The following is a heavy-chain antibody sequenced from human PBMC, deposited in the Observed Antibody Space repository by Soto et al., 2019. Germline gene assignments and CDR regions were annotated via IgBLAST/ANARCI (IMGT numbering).Heavy chain of an antibody. D-gene: IGHD3-16*01. CDR1: GASLGGFH. V-gene: IGHV4-34*12. Sequence: KTSETLSLTCAIYGASLGGFHWTWLRQAPGKGLEWIGELIHGGSTNYNPSLKSRVSFSLDTSKKQFSLHLMSVTAADTAVYYCARSPLGYDCVRQTWREVGDSFDIWGRGTMVTVSS. CDR2: LIHGGST. CDR3: ARSPLGYDCVRQTWREVGDSFDI. J-gene: IGHJ3*02.